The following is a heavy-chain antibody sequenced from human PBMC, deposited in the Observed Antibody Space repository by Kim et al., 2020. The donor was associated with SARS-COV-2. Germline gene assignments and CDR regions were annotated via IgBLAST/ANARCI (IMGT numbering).Heavy chain of an antibody. D-gene: IGHD2-21*01. V-gene: IGHV3-30*01. Sequence: GGSLILSCVASGFRFSIYAMHWVRQAPVKGLEWVSFISCDGGYTFYVESGRGRFSISRDNSKNTLSLQMNSLRAEDTAVYYCAKGVWPGCVDYFDY. CDR3: AKGVWPGCVDYFDY. CDR1: GFRFSIYA. CDR2: ISCDGGYT. J-gene: IGHJ4*01.